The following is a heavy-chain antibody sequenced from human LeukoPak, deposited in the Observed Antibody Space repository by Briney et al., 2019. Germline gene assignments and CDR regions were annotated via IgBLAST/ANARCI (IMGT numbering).Heavy chain of an antibody. V-gene: IGHV3-48*01. CDR1: GFTFSSYS. D-gene: IGHD3-10*01. CDR3: ARDGSGRVPEMSAPDY. Sequence: PGGSLRLSCEASGFTFSSYSMNWVRRAPGKGLEWVSYIRSSSRTIYYADSVKGRFTISRDNAKNSLYLQMNSLRAEDTAVYYCARDGSGRVPEMSAPDYWGQGTLVTVSS. CDR2: IRSSSRTI. J-gene: IGHJ4*02.